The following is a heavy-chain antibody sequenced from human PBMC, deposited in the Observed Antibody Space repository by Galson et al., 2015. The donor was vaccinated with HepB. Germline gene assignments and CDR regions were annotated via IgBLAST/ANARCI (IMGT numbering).Heavy chain of an antibody. J-gene: IGHJ4*02. CDR2: FDPEDGET. Sequence: SVKVSCKVSGYTLTELSMHWVRQAPGKGLEWMGGFDPEDGETIYAQKFQGRVTMTEDTSTDTAYMELSSLRSEDTAVYYCAAVVPAAIRRFDYWGQGTLVTVSS. CDR3: AAVVPAAIRRFDY. CDR1: GYTLTELS. D-gene: IGHD2-2*02. V-gene: IGHV1-24*01.